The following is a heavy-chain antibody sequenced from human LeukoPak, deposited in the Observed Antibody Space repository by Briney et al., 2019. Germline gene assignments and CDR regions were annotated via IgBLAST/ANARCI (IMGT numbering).Heavy chain of an antibody. CDR1: GGSISSSSYY. Sequence: SETLSLTCTVSGGSISSSSYYWGWIREPPGKGLEWLGSIYYSGSTYYNPSLKSRVTISVDTSKNQFSLKLSSVTAADTAVDDFAREYRGITIIGVAENWFDPWGQGTLVTVSS. D-gene: IGHD3-3*01. J-gene: IGHJ5*02. V-gene: IGHV4-39*07. CDR2: IYYSGST. CDR3: AREYRGITIIGVAENWFDP.